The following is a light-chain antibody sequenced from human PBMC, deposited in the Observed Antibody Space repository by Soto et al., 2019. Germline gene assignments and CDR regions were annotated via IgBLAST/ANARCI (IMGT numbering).Light chain of an antibody. CDR3: QSCYSSLSASGVV. J-gene: IGLJ2*01. V-gene: IGLV1-40*01. CDR2: ADS. CDR1: SSNLGANYD. Sequence: QSALTQPPSVSGAPGQRVTISCTGSSSNLGANYDVHWDQQVPGTAPKLLIYADSKRPSGVPDRFSGSRSGTAASLAITGLQAEDEAVYYCQSCYSSLSASGVVFGGGTKLTVL.